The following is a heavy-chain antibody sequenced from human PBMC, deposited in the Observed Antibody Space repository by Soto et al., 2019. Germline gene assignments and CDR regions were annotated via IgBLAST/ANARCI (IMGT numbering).Heavy chain of an antibody. Sequence: RASVKVSCKASGYTFTSYAMHWVRQAPGQRXEWMGWINAGNGNTKYSQKFQGRVTITRDTSASTAYMELSSLRSEDTAVYYCTRFHYGSGSYPSNSRMDVWGRGTTVTVSS. V-gene: IGHV1-3*01. J-gene: IGHJ6*02. CDR3: TRFHYGSGSYPSNSRMDV. CDR1: GYTFTSYA. D-gene: IGHD3-10*01. CDR2: INAGNGNT.